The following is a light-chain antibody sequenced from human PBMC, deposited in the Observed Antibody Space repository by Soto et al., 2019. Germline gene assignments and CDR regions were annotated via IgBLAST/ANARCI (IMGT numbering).Light chain of an antibody. CDR2: DVS. J-gene: IGLJ2*01. Sequence: QSALTQPASVSGSPGQSITISCTGTSSDVGGYNYVSWHQQHPGKAPKLMIYDVSNRPSGVSNRFSGSKSGNTASLTISGLQAEDEADYYCSSYISSSTLVVFGGGTKVTVL. V-gene: IGLV2-14*01. CDR1: SSDVGGYNY. CDR3: SSYISSSTLVV.